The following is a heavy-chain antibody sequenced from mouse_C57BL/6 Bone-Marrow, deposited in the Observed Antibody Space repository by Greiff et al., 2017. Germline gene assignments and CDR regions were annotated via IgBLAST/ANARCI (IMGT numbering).Heavy chain of an antibody. Sequence: QVQLQQPGAELVKPGASVKLSCKASGYTFTSYWMHWVKQRPGQGLEWIGMIHPNSGSTNYNEKFKSKATLTVDNSSSTAYMQLSSLTSEDSAVYNCARAATVVAHYYAMDYWGQGTSVTVSS. D-gene: IGHD1-1*01. CDR2: IHPNSGST. CDR3: ARAATVVAHYYAMDY. V-gene: IGHV1-64*01. J-gene: IGHJ4*01. CDR1: GYTFTSYW.